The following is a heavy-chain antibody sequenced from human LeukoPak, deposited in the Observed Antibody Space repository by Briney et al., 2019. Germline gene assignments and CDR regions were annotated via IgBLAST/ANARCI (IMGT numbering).Heavy chain of an antibody. V-gene: IGHV4-30-2*01. CDR2: IYHSGST. D-gene: IGHD3-22*01. CDR3: ARGVRRYFDY. CDR1: GGSISSGGYS. Sequence: SQTLSLTCAVSGGSISSGGYSWSWIRQPPGKGLEWIGYIYHSGSTYYNPSLKSRVTISVDRSKNQFSLKLSSVTAPDTAVYYCARGVRRYFDYWGQGTLVTVSS. J-gene: IGHJ4*02.